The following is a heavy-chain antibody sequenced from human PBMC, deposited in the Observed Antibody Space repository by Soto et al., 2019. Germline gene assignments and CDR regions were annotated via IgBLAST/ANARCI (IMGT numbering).Heavy chain of an antibody. CDR3: SRELAIGDAIGFDP. Sequence: ASVKVACKASGYTFTSFAMHWGRRAPGQRHEWMGWIHAGNGNTKYSQKFQGRFTISRANAKNSLYLQMNSLRAKETAFYYFSRELAIGDAIGFDPWGDGTLVTVSS. J-gene: IGHJ5*02. CDR1: GYTFTSFA. V-gene: IGHV1-3*01. CDR2: IHAGNGNT.